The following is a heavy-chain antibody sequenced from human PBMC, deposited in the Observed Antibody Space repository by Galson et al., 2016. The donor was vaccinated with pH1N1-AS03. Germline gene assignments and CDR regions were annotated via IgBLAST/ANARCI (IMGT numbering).Heavy chain of an antibody. Sequence: SLRLSCAASGFIFSSYAMHWVRQAPGKGLEWAAVISSDGSKKCYADSVKGRFTTSRDNSKNTLNLQLTSLRSEDTAVYYCARMAAAGDWGQGTLVTVSS. V-gene: IGHV3-30-3*01. D-gene: IGHD6-13*01. CDR1: GFIFSSYA. CDR2: ISSDGSKK. J-gene: IGHJ4*02. CDR3: ARMAAAGD.